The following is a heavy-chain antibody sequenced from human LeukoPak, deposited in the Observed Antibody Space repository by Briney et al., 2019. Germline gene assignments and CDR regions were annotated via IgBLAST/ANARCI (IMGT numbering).Heavy chain of an antibody. Sequence: GGSLRLSCAASGFTFSSYSMNWVRQAPGKGLEWVSSISSSSSYIYYADSVKGRFTISRDNAKNSLYLQMNSLRAEDTAVYYCARGLPGTNYYDSSGFWGQGTLVTVSS. CDR1: GFTFSSYS. CDR2: ISSSSSYI. D-gene: IGHD3-22*01. J-gene: IGHJ4*02. V-gene: IGHV3-21*01. CDR3: ARGLPGTNYYDSSGF.